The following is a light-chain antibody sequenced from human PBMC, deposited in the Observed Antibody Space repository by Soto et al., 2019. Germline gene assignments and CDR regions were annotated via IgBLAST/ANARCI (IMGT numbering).Light chain of an antibody. Sequence: QSALTQPRSVSGSPGQSVTISCTGTSSDVGVYNYVSWYQQYPGKAPKIMIYDVSKRPSGVPDRFSGSKSGNTASLTISGLQAEDEADYYCSSYTSSTAYVFGTGTKVTVL. CDR1: SSDVGVYNY. CDR2: DVS. J-gene: IGLJ1*01. V-gene: IGLV2-11*01. CDR3: SSYTSSTAYV.